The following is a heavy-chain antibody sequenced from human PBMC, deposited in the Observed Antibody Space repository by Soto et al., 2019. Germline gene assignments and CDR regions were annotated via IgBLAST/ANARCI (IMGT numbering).Heavy chain of an antibody. J-gene: IGHJ6*02. D-gene: IGHD3-3*01. Sequence: PSETLSLTCNVSGGSISDFYWSWIRQSPGKRLEWIGYLYYTGSTNYNPALKSRVTISLDTSKNQFSLKVRSVTAADTAVYYCARGGGYDFRSSQAPPIDVWGQGTTVTDSS. CDR3: ARGGGYDFRSSQAPPIDV. CDR2: LYYTGST. V-gene: IGHV4-59*01. CDR1: GGSISDFY.